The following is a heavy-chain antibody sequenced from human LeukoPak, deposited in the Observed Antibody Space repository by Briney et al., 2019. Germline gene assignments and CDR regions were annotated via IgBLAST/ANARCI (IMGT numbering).Heavy chain of an antibody. CDR2: IYTSGGT. Sequence: SETLSLTCTVSGGSISSYYWSWIRQPAGKGLEWIGRIYTSGGTNYNPSLKSRVTMSVDTSKNQFSLKLSSVTAADTAVYYCAREAYCSSTSCQGVFDPWGQGTLVTVSS. CDR3: AREAYCSSTSCQGVFDP. J-gene: IGHJ5*02. CDR1: GGSISSYY. D-gene: IGHD2-2*01. V-gene: IGHV4-4*07.